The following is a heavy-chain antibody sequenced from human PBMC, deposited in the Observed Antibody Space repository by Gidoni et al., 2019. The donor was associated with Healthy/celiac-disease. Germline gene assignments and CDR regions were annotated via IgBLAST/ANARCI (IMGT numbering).Heavy chain of an antibody. D-gene: IGHD1-1*01. CDR2: INSDGSST. Sequence: EVQLVESGGGLVPPGGSLRLSCSASGVTFSSYWRHWFRQAPGKGLVWVSRINSDGSSTSYADSVKGRVTISRDNAKNTLYLQMNSLRAEDTAVYYCAILRTDSRGGDYWGQGTLVTVSS. CDR1: GVTFSSYW. CDR3: AILRTDSRGGDY. V-gene: IGHV3-74*01. J-gene: IGHJ4*02.